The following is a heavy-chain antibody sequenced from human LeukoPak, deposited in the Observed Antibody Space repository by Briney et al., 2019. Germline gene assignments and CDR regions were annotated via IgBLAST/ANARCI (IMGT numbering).Heavy chain of an antibody. D-gene: IGHD6-13*01. CDR1: GYTFTSYY. CDR2: INPSGGST. CDR3: AGSWYYYYYYMDV. J-gene: IGHJ6*03. Sequence: ASVKVSCKASGYTFTSYYMHWVRQAPGQGLEWMGIINPSGGSTSYAQKFQGRVTMTRDMSTSTVYMELSSLGSEDTAVYYCAGSWYYYYYYMDVWGKGTTVTVSS. V-gene: IGHV1-46*01.